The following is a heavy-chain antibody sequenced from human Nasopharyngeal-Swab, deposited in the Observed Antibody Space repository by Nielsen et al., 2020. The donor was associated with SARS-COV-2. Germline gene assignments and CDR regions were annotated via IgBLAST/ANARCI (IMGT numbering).Heavy chain of an antibody. D-gene: IGHD6-6*01. Sequence: SETLSLTCTAPGGPISSYYWSWIRQPAGKGLEWIGRIYTSGSTNYNPSLKSRVTMSVDTSKSQFSLKVSSVTAADTAVYYCARESAVSARRRWFDPWGQGTLVTVSS. J-gene: IGHJ5*02. CDR3: ARESAVSARRRWFDP. V-gene: IGHV4-4*07. CDR1: GGPISSYY. CDR2: IYTSGST.